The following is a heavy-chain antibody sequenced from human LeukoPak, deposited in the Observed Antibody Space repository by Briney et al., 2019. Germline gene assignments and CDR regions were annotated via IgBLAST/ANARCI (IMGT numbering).Heavy chain of an antibody. J-gene: IGHJ4*02. V-gene: IGHV3-30*03. CDR3: ARAAGSRSSSWYDPPHY. D-gene: IGHD6-13*01. CDR2: ISYDGSNK. Sequence: GGSLRLSCAASGFTFRSYGMHWVRQAPGKGLEWVAVISYDGSNKYYADSVKGRFTISRDNSKNTLYLQMNSLRAEDTAVYYCARAAGSRSSSWYDPPHYWGQGTLVTVSS. CDR1: GFTFRSYG.